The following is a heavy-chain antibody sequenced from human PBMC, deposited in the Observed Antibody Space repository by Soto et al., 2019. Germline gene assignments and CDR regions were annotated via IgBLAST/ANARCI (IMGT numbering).Heavy chain of an antibody. CDR1: GGSISSGGYY. V-gene: IGHV4-31*03. J-gene: IGHJ4*02. Sequence: QVQLQESGPGLVKPSQTLSLTCTVSGGSISSGGYYWSWIRQHPGKGLEWIGYIYYSGSTYYNPPLTCRVTIXGXTXXTQFSLKLSSVTPAALAVYYCARAGPGTVTSSPDDWGQGTLVTVSS. CDR3: ARAGPGTVTSSPDD. D-gene: IGHD4-17*01. CDR2: IYYSGST.